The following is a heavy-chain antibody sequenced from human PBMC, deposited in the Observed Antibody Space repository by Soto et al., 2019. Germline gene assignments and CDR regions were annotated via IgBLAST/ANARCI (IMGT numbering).Heavy chain of an antibody. Sequence: SETLSLTCTVSGDSVSSGGYYWSWIRQPPGKGLEWIGYIYYSGSTNYNPSLKSRVTISVDTSKNQFSLKLSSVTAADTAVYYCARVNRELLGGYYFDYWGQGTLVTVS. J-gene: IGHJ4*02. CDR1: GDSVSSGGYY. CDR3: ARVNRELLGGYYFDY. V-gene: IGHV4-61*08. D-gene: IGHD1-26*01. CDR2: IYYSGST.